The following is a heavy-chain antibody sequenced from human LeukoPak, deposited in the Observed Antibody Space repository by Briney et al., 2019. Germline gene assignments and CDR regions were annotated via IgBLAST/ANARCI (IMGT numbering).Heavy chain of an antibody. CDR2: ISYDGSNK. V-gene: IGHV3-30*18. CDR3: AKDFEADSDAFDI. Sequence: GGSLRLSCAASGFTFSSYGIHWVRQAPGKGLEWVAVISYDGSNKYYADSVKGRFTISRDNSKNTLYLQMNSLRAEDTAVYYCAKDFEADSDAFDIWGQGTMVTVSS. J-gene: IGHJ3*02. CDR1: GFTFSSYG. D-gene: IGHD2-21*02.